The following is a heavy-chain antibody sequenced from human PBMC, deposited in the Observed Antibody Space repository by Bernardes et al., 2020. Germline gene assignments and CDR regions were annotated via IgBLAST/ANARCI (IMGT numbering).Heavy chain of an antibody. CDR2: ISADNGNT. CDR3: ASDYYYDRSGYSSSPSMFY. D-gene: IGHD3-22*01. J-gene: IGHJ4*02. Sequence: ASVKVSCKASGYTFSIYGISWVRQAPGQGLEWMGWISADNGNTIYAQKLQGTVTMTTDTSTSTAYMELRSLRSDDTAVYYCASDYYYDRSGYSSSPSMFYWGQGTLVTGSS. V-gene: IGHV1-18*04. CDR1: GYTFSIYG.